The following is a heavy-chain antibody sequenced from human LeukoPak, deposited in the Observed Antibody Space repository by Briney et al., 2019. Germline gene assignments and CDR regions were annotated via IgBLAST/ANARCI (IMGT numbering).Heavy chain of an antibody. Sequence: SETLSLTCTVSGGSISSSSAYWGWTRQPPGKGLEGIGSIYYSKNTYYNPSLKRRVTISADTSKNQFSLTLGFVSATDTAVYYCVSPRGFSYGYFDYWGQGNLVTVSS. V-gene: IGHV4-39*01. CDR2: IYYSKNT. J-gene: IGHJ4*02. D-gene: IGHD5-18*01. CDR1: GGSISSSSAY. CDR3: VSPRGFSYGYFDY.